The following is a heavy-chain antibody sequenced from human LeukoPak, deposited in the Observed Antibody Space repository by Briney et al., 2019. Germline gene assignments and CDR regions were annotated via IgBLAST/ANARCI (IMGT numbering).Heavy chain of an antibody. D-gene: IGHD2-15*01. V-gene: IGHV4-38-2*02. Sequence: SETLSLTCTVSGYFISSGYYWGWIRQSPGKGLEWIGTMLHSGNTYYNPSLNSRVTLSVDTSKNQFSLELNSVTAADTAVYYCAKVGYCDAGPCYFDSWGQGTLVTVSS. CDR2: MLHSGNT. J-gene: IGHJ4*02. CDR3: AKVGYCDAGPCYFDS. CDR1: GYFISSGYY.